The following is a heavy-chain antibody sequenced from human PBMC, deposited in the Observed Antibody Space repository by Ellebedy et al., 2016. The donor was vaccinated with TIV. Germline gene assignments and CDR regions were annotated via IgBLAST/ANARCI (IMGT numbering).Heavy chain of an antibody. D-gene: IGHD2-2*01. CDR1: GGSISSSSYY. Sequence: MPSETLSLTCTVSGGSISSSSYYWGWIRQPPGKGLEWIGSIYYSGSTYYNPSLKSRVTISVDTSKNQFSLKLSSVTAADTAVYYCARGGGSGYCSSTSCYHPLGYFDYWGQGTLVTVSS. J-gene: IGHJ4*02. V-gene: IGHV4-39*01. CDR2: IYYSGST. CDR3: ARGGGSGYCSSTSCYHPLGYFDY.